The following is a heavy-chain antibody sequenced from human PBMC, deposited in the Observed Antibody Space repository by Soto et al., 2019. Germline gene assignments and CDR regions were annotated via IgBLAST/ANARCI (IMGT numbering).Heavy chain of an antibody. Sequence: QIQLVQSGAEVRKPGASVMVSCKASGYIFTSYGMSWVRQAPGQGLEWMGWITAYNGNTNYAQKVQGRITMTTDISTGTGYMELRSLTSDDTAVYYRARGGVGDTSGWFDPWGQGTLVTVSS. D-gene: IGHD1-26*01. CDR2: ITAYNGNT. V-gene: IGHV1-18*01. J-gene: IGHJ5*02. CDR1: GYIFTSYG. CDR3: ARGGVGDTSGWFDP.